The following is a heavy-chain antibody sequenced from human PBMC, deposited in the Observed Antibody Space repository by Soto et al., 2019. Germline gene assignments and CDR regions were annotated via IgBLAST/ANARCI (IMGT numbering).Heavy chain of an antibody. J-gene: IGHJ4*02. D-gene: IGHD6-19*01. CDR1: GFTFSSAP. CDR2: IKSNTDGGTI. Sequence: EVQLVESGGGLVKPGESLRLSCAASGFTFSSAPMSWVRQAPGKGLEWVGRIKSNTDGGTIDYPAPVKGRFTISRDHSKNTLYLQMNSLKIEDTAVYYFPTPAIAVAGTQPFNYWGQGALVTVSS. CDR3: PTPAIAVAGTQPFNY. V-gene: IGHV3-15*01.